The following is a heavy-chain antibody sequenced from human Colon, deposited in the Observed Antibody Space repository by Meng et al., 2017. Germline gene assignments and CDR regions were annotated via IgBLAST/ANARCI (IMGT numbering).Heavy chain of an antibody. D-gene: IGHD6-19*01. Sequence: QVELVESGGGLVEPGGSLRLSCAASGFTFSDSYMNWIRQAPGKGLEWVSYSHGNTVYYADSVKGRFTISRDNAKNSLYLQMNSLRAGDTAVYYCARGWLANWGQGTLVTVSS. V-gene: IGHV3-11*01. CDR1: GFTFSDSY. CDR3: ARGWLAN. CDR2: SHGNTV. J-gene: IGHJ4*02.